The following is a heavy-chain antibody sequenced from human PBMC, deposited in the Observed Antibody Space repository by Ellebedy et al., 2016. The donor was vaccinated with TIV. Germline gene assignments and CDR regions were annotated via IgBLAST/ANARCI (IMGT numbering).Heavy chain of an antibody. CDR1: GFTFSDYY. D-gene: IGHD3-3*01. Sequence: GESLKISXVASGFTFSDYYMNWIRQAPGKGLEWVSYISSSGSNIYYADSVKGRFTISRDNAKKSLYLQMNSLRAGDTAVYYCAKDWYYDFWSGYLDYWGQGTLVTVSS. CDR3: AKDWYYDFWSGYLDY. V-gene: IGHV3-11*01. CDR2: ISSSGSNI. J-gene: IGHJ4*02.